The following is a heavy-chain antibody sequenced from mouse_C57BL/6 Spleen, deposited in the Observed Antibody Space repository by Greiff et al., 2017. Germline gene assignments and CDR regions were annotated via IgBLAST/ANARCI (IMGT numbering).Heavy chain of an antibody. Sequence: VKLMESGPELVKPGASVKISCKASGYAFSSSWMNWVKQRPGKGLEWIGRIYPGDGDTNYNGKFKGKATLTADKSSSTAYMQLSSLTSEDSAVYFCARSSSGAPSDYWGQGTTLTVSS. J-gene: IGHJ2*01. CDR1: GYAFSSSW. D-gene: IGHD3-2*02. V-gene: IGHV1-82*01. CDR3: ARSSSGAPSDY. CDR2: IYPGDGDT.